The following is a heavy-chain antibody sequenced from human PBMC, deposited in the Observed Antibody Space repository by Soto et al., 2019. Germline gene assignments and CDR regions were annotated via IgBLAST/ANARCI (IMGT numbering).Heavy chain of an antibody. CDR2: IYYSGNT. CDR3: ARLSGSWQSWFDP. J-gene: IGHJ5*02. V-gene: IGHV4-31*03. D-gene: IGHD6-13*01. Sequence: QVQLQESGPGLVKPSQTLSLTCIVSGGSISSNDFYWSWIRQHPGKGLEWIGYIYYSGNTYYNPSLKSRVTILVDTSKNQFSLKVRSVTAADTAVYCCARLSGSWQSWFDPRGQGTLVTVSS. CDR1: GGSISSNDFY.